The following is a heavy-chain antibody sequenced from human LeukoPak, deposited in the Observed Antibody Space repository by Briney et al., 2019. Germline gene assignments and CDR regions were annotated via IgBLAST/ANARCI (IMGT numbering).Heavy chain of an antibody. CDR1: GFTFSSYA. Sequence: PGGSLRLSCAASGFTFSSYAMHWVRQAPGKGLEWVAVISYDGSNKYYADSVKGRFTISRDNSKNTLYLQMNSLRAEDTAVYYCAKSTSIAVAGSHLGYWGQGTLVTVSS. V-gene: IGHV3-30-3*02. CDR3: AKSTSIAVAGSHLGY. J-gene: IGHJ4*02. CDR2: ISYDGSNK. D-gene: IGHD6-19*01.